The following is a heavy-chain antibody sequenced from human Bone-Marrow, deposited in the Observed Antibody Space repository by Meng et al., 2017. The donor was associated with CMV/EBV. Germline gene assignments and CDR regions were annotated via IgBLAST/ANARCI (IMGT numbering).Heavy chain of an antibody. D-gene: IGHD6-13*01. J-gene: IGHJ6*01. Sequence: ASVKGSCKASGYTFTSYGISWVRQAPGQGLEWMGWISAYNGNTNYAQKLQGRVTMTTDTSTSTAYMELRSLRSDATAVYYCARDLGGGYRRYYYYGMDVWRQGTTVTVSS. CDR3: ARDLGGGYRRYYYYGMDV. V-gene: IGHV1-18*01. CDR1: GYTFTSYG. CDR2: ISAYNGNT.